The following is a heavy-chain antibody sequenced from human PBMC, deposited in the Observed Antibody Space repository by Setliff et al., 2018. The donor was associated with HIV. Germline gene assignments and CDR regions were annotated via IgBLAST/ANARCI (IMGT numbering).Heavy chain of an antibody. V-gene: IGHV1-18*01. Sequence: GASVKVSCKASGYTFSSYGVNWVRQAPGQGLEWMGRLSGDNGNTKYAQKFQGRVIMTTDTSTSTAYMELRSLRSDDTAVYYCVRGSISGMYYFDYWGLGTLVTV. J-gene: IGHJ4*02. D-gene: IGHD5-12*01. CDR3: VRGSISGMYYFDY. CDR1: GYTFSSYG. CDR2: LSGDNGNT.